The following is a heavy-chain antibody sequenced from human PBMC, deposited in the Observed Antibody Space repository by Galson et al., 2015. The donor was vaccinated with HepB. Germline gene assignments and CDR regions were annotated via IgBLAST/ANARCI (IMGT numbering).Heavy chain of an antibody. Sequence: SLRLSCAASGFTFNNAWMSWVRQGPGKGLEWVGRIKTKSDGGTTDYAAPVKGRFTISRDDSKNTLYLEMNNLKTEDTAMYYCNTRHSSGYNSLGYWGQGTLVTVSS. J-gene: IGHJ4*02. CDR2: IKTKSDGGTT. D-gene: IGHD3-22*01. V-gene: IGHV3-15*01. CDR1: GFTFNNAW. CDR3: NTRHSSGYNSLGY.